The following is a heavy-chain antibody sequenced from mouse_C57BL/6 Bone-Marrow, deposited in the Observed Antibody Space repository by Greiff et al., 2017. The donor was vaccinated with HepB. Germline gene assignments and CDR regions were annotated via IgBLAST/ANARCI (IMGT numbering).Heavy chain of an antibody. CDR2: ISSGGSYT. CDR3: ASLITTAPMDY. CDR1: GFTFSSYG. D-gene: IGHD1-1*01. Sequence: EVNLVESGGDLVKPGGSLKLSCAASGFTFSSYGMSWVRQTPDKRLEWVATISSGGSYTYYPDSVKGRFTISRDNAKNTLYLQMSSLKSEDTAMYYCASLITTAPMDYWGQGTSVTVSS. V-gene: IGHV5-6*01. J-gene: IGHJ4*01.